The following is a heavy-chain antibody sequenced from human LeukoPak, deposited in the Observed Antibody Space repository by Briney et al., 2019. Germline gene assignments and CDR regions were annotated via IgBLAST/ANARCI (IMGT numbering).Heavy chain of an antibody. CDR2: ISSSGSTT. CDR1: GFTFSSYE. Sequence: GGSLRLSCAASGFTFSSYEMNWVRQAPGKGLEWVSYISSSGSTTYYADSVKGRITISRDNSKNTLYLQMNSLRAEDTAVYYCAKEALCSSTSCYGVGYFDYWGQGTLVTVSS. CDR3: AKEALCSSTSCYGVGYFDY. J-gene: IGHJ4*02. V-gene: IGHV3-48*03. D-gene: IGHD2-2*01.